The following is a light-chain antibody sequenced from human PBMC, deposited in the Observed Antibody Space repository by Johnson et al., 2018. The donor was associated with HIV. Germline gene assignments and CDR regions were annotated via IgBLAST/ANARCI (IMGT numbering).Light chain of an antibody. V-gene: IGLV1-51*02. CDR2: END. J-gene: IGLJ1*01. CDR3: GTWDSSLSAVP. Sequence: VLTQPPSVSAAPGQKVTISCSGSSSNIGNNYVSWYQQLPGTAPKLLIYENDKRPSGIPDRFSGSKSGTSATLGITGLQTGDEADYYCGTWDSSLSAVPFGTGTKVTVL. CDR1: SSNIGNNY.